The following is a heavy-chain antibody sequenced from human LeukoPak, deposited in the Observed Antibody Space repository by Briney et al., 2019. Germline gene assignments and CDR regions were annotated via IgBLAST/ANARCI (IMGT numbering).Heavy chain of an antibody. Sequence: GGSLRLSCAASGFTVSSNYMSWVRQAPGKGLEWVSVIYSGGSTYYADSVKGRFTISRDNSKNTLYLQMNSLRAEDTAVYYCARVRMIDLYFDPWGRGTLVTVSS. CDR3: ARVRMIDLYFDP. D-gene: IGHD3-22*01. CDR2: IYSGGST. J-gene: IGHJ2*01. CDR1: GFTVSSNY. V-gene: IGHV3-53*01.